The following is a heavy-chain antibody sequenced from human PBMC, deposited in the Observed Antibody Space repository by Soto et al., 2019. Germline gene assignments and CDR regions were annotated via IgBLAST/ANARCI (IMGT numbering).Heavy chain of an antibody. CDR3: ARDQLLAADGTKNYYGLDV. CDR1: GFTFSSDG. Sequence: GGSLRLSCAASGFTFSSDGMHWVRQAPGKGLEWVAVISYDGSNKYYADSVKGRFTISRDNSKNTLYLQMNSLRVEDTAAYFCARDQLLAADGTKNYYGLDVWGQGTTVSVSS. J-gene: IGHJ6*02. CDR2: ISYDGSNK. V-gene: IGHV3-30*03. D-gene: IGHD6-13*01.